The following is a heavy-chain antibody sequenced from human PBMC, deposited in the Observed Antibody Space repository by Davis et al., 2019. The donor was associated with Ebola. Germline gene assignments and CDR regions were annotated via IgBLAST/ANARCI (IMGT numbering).Heavy chain of an antibody. J-gene: IGHJ6*02. CDR1: GFTFSSYW. V-gene: IGHV3-7*01. CDR3: AREGYGDYYYYGMDV. D-gene: IGHD4-17*01. Sequence: PGGSLRLSCAASGFTFSSYWMSWVRQAPGKGLEWVANIKQDGSEKYYVDSVKGRFTISRDNAKNSLYLQMNSLRAEDTAVYYCAREGYGDYYYYGMDVWGQGTTVTVSS. CDR2: IKQDGSEK.